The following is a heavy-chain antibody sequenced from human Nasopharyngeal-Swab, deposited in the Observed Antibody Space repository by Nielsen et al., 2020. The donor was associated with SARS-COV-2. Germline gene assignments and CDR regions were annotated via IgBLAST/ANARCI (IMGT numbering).Heavy chain of an antibody. CDR2: ISSSGSTI. J-gene: IGHJ4*02. V-gene: IGHV3-48*03. CDR3: ARGGDTEIDY. Sequence: WIRQPPGKGLEWVSYISSSGSTIYYADSVKGRFTISRDNAKNSLYLQMNSLRAEDTAVYYCARGGDTEIDYWGQGTLVTVPS. D-gene: IGHD1-26*01.